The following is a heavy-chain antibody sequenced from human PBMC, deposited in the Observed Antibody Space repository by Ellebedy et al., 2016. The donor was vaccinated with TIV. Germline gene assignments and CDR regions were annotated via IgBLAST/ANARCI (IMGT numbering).Heavy chain of an antibody. CDR2: ITVYDGDT. Sequence: AASVKVSCKASGYSFTSYGITWVRQAPGQGLEWVGRITVYDGDTTYAQKFQDRVTMTTETSTNTAYLEVRSLTYADTAVYYCARVQYSYGPLNDFWGQGTLVTVSS. V-gene: IGHV1-18*01. D-gene: IGHD5-18*01. CDR1: GYSFTSYG. CDR3: ARVQYSYGPLNDF. J-gene: IGHJ4*02.